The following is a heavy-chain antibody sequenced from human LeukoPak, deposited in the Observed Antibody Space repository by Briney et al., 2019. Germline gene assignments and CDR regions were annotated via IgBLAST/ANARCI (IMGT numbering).Heavy chain of an antibody. CDR2: INQDGSVR. V-gene: IGHV3-7*01. J-gene: IGHJ4*02. D-gene: IGHD6-13*01. CDR1: GFTFTNYW. Sequence: PGGALRLSCAASGFTFTNYWMTWMRQAPGKGLEWVANINQDGSVRYYVDSVKGRFTVSRDNAKNSLNLQMNSLRAEDTAVYYCTRIGYSSSCVDYWGQGTLVTVSS. CDR3: TRIGYSSSCVDY.